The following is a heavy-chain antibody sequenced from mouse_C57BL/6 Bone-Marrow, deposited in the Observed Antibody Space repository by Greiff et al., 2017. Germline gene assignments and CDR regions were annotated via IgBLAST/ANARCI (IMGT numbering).Heavy chain of an antibody. CDR3: ARCYYYGSSYPFAY. J-gene: IGHJ3*01. Sequence: VQLVESGAELARPGASVKLSCKASGYTFTSYGISWVKQRTGQGLEWIGEIYPRSGNTYYNEKFKGKATLTADKSSSTAYMQLRSLTSEDSAVYFCARCYYYGSSYPFAYWGKGTLVTVSA. CDR1: GYTFTSYG. V-gene: IGHV1-81*01. D-gene: IGHD1-1*01. CDR2: IYPRSGNT.